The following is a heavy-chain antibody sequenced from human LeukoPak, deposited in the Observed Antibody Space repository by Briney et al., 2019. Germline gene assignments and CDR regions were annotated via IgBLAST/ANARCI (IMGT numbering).Heavy chain of an antibody. V-gene: IGHV3-23*01. D-gene: IGHD2-8*01. CDR1: GFTFNTYE. Sequence: GGSLRLSCAASGFTFNTYEMTWVRQAPGKGLEWVSTISDSGGITYYADSVKGRFTISRDNSENTLYLQMNSLRVEDTAVYYCAKVPLSRRCYDYWGQGTLVTVSS. CDR3: AKVPLSRRCYDY. CDR2: ISDSGGIT. J-gene: IGHJ4*02.